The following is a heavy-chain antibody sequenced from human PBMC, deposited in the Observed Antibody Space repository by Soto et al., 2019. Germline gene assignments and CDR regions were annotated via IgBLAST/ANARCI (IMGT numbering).Heavy chain of an antibody. CDR3: ARVGPLYDFWSGYLL. J-gene: IGHJ4*02. D-gene: IGHD3-3*01. Sequence: SETLSLTCTVSGGSISSGDYYWSWIRQPPGKGLEWIGYIYYSGSTYYNPSLKSRVTISVDTSKNQFSLKLSSVTAADTAVYYCARVGPLYDFWSGYLLWGQGTLVTVSS. CDR2: IYYSGST. V-gene: IGHV4-30-4*01. CDR1: GGSISSGDYY.